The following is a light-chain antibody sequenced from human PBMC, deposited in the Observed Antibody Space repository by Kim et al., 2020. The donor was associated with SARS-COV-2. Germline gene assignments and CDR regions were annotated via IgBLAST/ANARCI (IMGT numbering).Light chain of an antibody. Sequence: PGETAPLSRRAIQSFIRNYFAWYQHTPGQPPRLLIFGASTRAIGLPAMFSGRGSGTDFTLTISILEPVDFAVYYCQQYGSSLWTFGQGTQVDI. CDR3: QQYGSSLWT. J-gene: IGKJ1*01. CDR2: GAS. V-gene: IGKV3-20*01. CDR1: QSFIRNY.